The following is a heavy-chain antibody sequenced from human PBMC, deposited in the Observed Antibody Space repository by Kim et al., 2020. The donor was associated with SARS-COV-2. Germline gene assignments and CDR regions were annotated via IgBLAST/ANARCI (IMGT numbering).Heavy chain of an antibody. CDR3: ARGRRVRGTYYGMDV. CDR1: GYTFTSYD. D-gene: IGHD3-10*01. Sequence: ASVKVSCKASGYTFTSYDINWVRQATGQGLEWMGWMNPNSGNTGYAQKIQGRVTMTRNTSISTAYMELSSLRSEDTAVYYCARGRRVRGTYYGMDVWGQGTTVTVSS. CDR2: MNPNSGNT. V-gene: IGHV1-8*01. J-gene: IGHJ6*02.